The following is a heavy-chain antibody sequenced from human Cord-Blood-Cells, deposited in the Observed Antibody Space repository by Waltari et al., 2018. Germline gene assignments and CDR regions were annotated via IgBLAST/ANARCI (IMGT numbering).Heavy chain of an antibody. CDR1: GGSLSRYY. J-gene: IGHJ3*02. D-gene: IGHD3-10*01. Sequence: QVQLQESGPGLVKPSETLSLTCTVSGGSLSRYYWSWIRQPPGKGLEWIGYIYYSGSTNYHPSLKSRVTISVDTSKNQFSLKLSSVTAADTAVYYCASRAQLGQGGAFDIWGQGTMVTVSS. CDR2: IYYSGST. V-gene: IGHV4-59*01. CDR3: ASRAQLGQGGAFDI.